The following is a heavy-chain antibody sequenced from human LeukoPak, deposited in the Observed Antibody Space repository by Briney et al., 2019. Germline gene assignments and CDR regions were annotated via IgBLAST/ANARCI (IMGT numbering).Heavy chain of an antibody. CDR2: ISSSGSTI. J-gene: IGHJ4*02. Sequence: GGSLRLSCAASGFTFSSYSMNWVRQAPGKGLEWVSYISSSGSTIYYADSVKGRFTISRDNAKNSLYLQMNSLRAEDTAVYYCARVLRSSLFDYWGQGTLVTVSS. CDR1: GFTFSSYS. CDR3: ARVLRSSLFDY. V-gene: IGHV3-48*04. D-gene: IGHD6-13*01.